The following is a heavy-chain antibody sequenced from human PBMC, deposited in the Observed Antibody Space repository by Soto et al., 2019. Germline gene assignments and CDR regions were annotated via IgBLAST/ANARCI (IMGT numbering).Heavy chain of an antibody. Sequence: SETLSLTCAVYGGSFSGYYWSWIRQPPGKGLEWIGEINHSGSTNYNPSLKSRVTISVDTSKNQFSLKLSSVTAADTAVYYCARGSRITIFGVVIKFDPWGQGTLVTVSS. CDR3: ARGSRITIFGVVIKFDP. CDR2: INHSGST. V-gene: IGHV4-34*01. CDR1: GGSFSGYY. D-gene: IGHD3-3*01. J-gene: IGHJ5*02.